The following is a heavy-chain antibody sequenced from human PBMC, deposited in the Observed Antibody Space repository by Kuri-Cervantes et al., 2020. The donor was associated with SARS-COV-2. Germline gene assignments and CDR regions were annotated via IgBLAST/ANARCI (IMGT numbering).Heavy chain of an antibody. J-gene: IGHJ4*02. V-gene: IGHV3-23*01. Sequence: GETLKISCAASGFTFSSYAMSWVHQAPGKGLEWVSVISASGASTYYADSVKGRFAISRDNSKNTLYLQMNSLRAEDTAVYYCAKVGTSIAVSGRFDYWGQGTLVTVSS. CDR1: GFTFSSYA. D-gene: IGHD6-19*01. CDR3: AKVGTSIAVSGRFDY. CDR2: ISASGAST.